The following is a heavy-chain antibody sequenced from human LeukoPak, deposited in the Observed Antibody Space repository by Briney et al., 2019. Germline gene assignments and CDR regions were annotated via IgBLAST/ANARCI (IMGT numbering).Heavy chain of an antibody. Sequence: GGSLRLSCAASGFTFSSYGMHWVRQAPGKGLEWVAFIRYDGSNKYYADSVKGRFTISRDNSRNTLYLQMNSLRAEDTAVYYCARDTPSSGWYGLDYWGQGTLVTVSS. V-gene: IGHV3-30*02. D-gene: IGHD6-19*01. CDR3: ARDTPSSGWYGLDY. CDR1: GFTFSSYG. CDR2: IRYDGSNK. J-gene: IGHJ4*02.